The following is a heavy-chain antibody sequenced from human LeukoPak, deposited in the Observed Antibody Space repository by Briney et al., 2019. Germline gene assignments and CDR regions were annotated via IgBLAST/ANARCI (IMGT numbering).Heavy chain of an antibody. D-gene: IGHD3-9*01. V-gene: IGHV7-4-1*02. Sequence: ASVKVSCKASGYTFTSYAMNWVRQAPGQGLEWMGWINTNTGNPTYAQGFTGRFVFSLDTSASTAYLQISSLKAEDTAVYYCAREGPHVLRYSDWLLYPIDAFDIWGQGTMATVSS. CDR1: GYTFTSYA. CDR3: AREGPHVLRYSDWLLYPIDAFDI. J-gene: IGHJ3*02. CDR2: INTNTGNP.